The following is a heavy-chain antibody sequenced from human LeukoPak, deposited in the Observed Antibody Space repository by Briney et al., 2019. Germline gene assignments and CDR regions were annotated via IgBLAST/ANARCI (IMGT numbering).Heavy chain of an antibody. CDR1: GGTFSSYA. CDR2: IISIFGTA. Sequence: SVKVSCKASGGTFSSYAISWVRQAPGQGLEWMGGIISIFGTANYAQKFQGRVTITADESTSTAYMELSSLRSEDTAVYYCARATSGSYGAFDIWGQGTMVTVSS. CDR3: ARATSGSYGAFDI. J-gene: IGHJ3*02. V-gene: IGHV1-69*13. D-gene: IGHD1-26*01.